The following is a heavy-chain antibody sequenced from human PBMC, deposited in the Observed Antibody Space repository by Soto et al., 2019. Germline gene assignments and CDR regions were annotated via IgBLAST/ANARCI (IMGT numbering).Heavy chain of an antibody. CDR1: GFTFSDYG. J-gene: IGHJ4*02. V-gene: IGHV3-30*18. Sequence: PGGSLRLSCAASGFTFSDYGMHWVRQAPGKGLEWVAVISYDGSNKYYADSVKGRFTISRDNSKNTLYPQMNSLRAEDTAVYYCGKPDRRDSSGYPDYWGQGTLVTVSS. CDR2: ISYDGSNK. CDR3: GKPDRRDSSGYPDY. D-gene: IGHD3-22*01.